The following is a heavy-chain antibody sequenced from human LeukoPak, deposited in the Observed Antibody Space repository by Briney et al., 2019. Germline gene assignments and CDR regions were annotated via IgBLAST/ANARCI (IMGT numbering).Heavy chain of an antibody. CDR2: ISYSGST. CDR1: NGSISSSSYY. V-gene: IGHV4-39*01. D-gene: IGHD2-15*01. J-gene: IGHJ6*02. Sequence: PSETLSLTCTVSNGSISSSSYYWGWIRQPPGKGLEWIGSISYSGSTYYNPSLKSRVTISVDTSKNQFSLRPSSVTAADTAVYYCARHGYCSGGSCYSDYYYYGMDVWGQGTTVTVSS. CDR3: ARHGYCSGGSCYSDYYYYGMDV.